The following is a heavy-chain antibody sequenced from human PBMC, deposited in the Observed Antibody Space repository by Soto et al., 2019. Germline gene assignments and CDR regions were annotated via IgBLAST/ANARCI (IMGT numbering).Heavy chain of an antibody. J-gene: IGHJ4*02. CDR3: ASSRSYDSSFDY. D-gene: IGHD3-22*01. CDR2: IIPILGIA. Sequence: GASVKVSCKASGGTFSSYTISWVRQAPGQGLEWMGRIIPILGIANYAQRFQGRVTITADKSTSTAYMELSSLRSEDTAVYYCASSRSYDSSFDYWGQGTLVTVSS. CDR1: GGTFSSYT. V-gene: IGHV1-69*02.